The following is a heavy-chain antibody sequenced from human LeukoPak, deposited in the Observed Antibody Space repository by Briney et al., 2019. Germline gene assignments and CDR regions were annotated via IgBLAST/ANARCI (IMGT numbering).Heavy chain of an antibody. CDR2: ISDSPDIT. V-gene: IGHV3-23*01. CDR3: ARRARVRMVYFYHFMDI. CDR1: GFTFSSYD. Sequence: GGSLRLSCVASGFTFSSYDMNWVRQAPGKGLEWLSLISDSPDITYYTDSVKGRFTISRSNSNNTVYLQMNNLRADDTAVYYCARRARVRMVYFYHFMDIWGKGTTVTVSS. J-gene: IGHJ6*03. D-gene: IGHD2-8*01.